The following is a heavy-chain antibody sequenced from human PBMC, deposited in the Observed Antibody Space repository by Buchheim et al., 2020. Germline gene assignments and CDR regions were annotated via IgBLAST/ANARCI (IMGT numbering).Heavy chain of an antibody. Sequence: EVQLVESGGGLVQPGGSLRLSCAASGFTFSSYEMNWVRQAPGKGLEWVSSITSGGTTIYYAGSVKGRFTISRANAKNSLYLQMNSLRAEDTAIYYCGGGSYFDYWGQGTL. CDR2: ITSGGTTI. D-gene: IGHD3-16*01. J-gene: IGHJ4*02. CDR3: GGGSYFDY. V-gene: IGHV3-48*03. CDR1: GFTFSSYE.